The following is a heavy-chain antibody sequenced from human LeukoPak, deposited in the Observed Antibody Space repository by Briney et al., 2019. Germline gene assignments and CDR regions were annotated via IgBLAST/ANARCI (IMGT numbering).Heavy chain of an antibody. CDR3: AGISLEGGHFDY. J-gene: IGHJ4*02. CDR2: IYYSGST. V-gene: IGHV4-39*07. Sequence: SETLSLTCTVSGGSISSSSYYWGWIRQPPGKGLEWIGSIYYSGSTYYNPSLKSRVTISVDTSKNQFSLKLSSVTAADTAVYYCAGISLEGGHFDYWGQGTLVTVSS. CDR1: GGSISSSSYY.